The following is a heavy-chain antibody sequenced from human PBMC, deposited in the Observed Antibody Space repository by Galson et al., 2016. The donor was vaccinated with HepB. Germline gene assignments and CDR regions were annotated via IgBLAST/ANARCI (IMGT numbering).Heavy chain of an antibody. CDR2: ISYDGTNK. Sequence: LRLSCAASGFTFSSYALHWVRQAPGKGLEWMAVISYDGTNKQYADSVKGRFTISRDNSKKTMFLQLNSLRSDDTAVYYCARDGFILGSCSGDYYYGLDVWGTGTTVFVAS. CDR1: GFTFSSYA. D-gene: IGHD2-2*01. CDR3: ARDGFILGSCSGDYYYGLDV. J-gene: IGHJ6*04. V-gene: IGHV3-30-3*01.